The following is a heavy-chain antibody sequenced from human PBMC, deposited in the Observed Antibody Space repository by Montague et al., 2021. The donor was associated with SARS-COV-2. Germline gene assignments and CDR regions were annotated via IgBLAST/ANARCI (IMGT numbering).Heavy chain of an antibody. V-gene: IGHV3-30*18. CDR3: AKDLVGGFWSAFYSGYFDY. D-gene: IGHD3-3*01. CDR2: ISNDGGNK. CDR1: GFTFNNYG. J-gene: IGHJ4*02. Sequence: SLRLSCAASGFTFNNYGMHWVRQAPGKELEWVAVISNDGGNKYYADSVKGRFSIPRDNSKNTLYLQMNSLGAEDTAVYYCAKDLVGGFWSAFYSGYFDYWGQGTLVTVSS.